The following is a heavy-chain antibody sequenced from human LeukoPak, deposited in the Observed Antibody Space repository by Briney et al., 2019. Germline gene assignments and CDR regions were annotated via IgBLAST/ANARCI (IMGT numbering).Heavy chain of an antibody. J-gene: IGHJ4*02. D-gene: IGHD3-22*01. V-gene: IGHV4-39*01. CDR3: ARQDPFEGLWYYDSSGYGFDY. CDR1: GGSISSSSDY. Sequence: SETLSLTCTVSGGSISSSSDYWGWIRQPPGKGLEWIGSIYYSGSTYYNPSLKSRVTISVDTSKNQFSLKLSSVTAADTAVYYCARQDPFEGLWYYDSSGYGFDYWGQGTLVTVSS. CDR2: IYYSGST.